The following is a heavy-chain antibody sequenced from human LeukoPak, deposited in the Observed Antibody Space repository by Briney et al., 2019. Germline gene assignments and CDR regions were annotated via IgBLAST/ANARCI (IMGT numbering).Heavy chain of an antibody. D-gene: IGHD3-10*01. CDR1: GFTFSSYE. CDR2: ISSSGSTI. V-gene: IGHV3-48*03. Sequence: PGGSLRLSCAASGFTFSSYEMNWVRQAPGKGLEWVSYISSSGSTIYYADSVKGRFTISRDNDNNLLFLQINNLRAEDTAVYYCARDPRYTSGSSSSPPFDFWGHGTLVSVSS. CDR3: ARDPRYTSGSSSSPPFDF. J-gene: IGHJ4*01.